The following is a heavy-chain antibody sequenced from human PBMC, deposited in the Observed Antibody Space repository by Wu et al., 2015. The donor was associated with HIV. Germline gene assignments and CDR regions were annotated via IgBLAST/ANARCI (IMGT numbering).Heavy chain of an antibody. V-gene: IGHV1-69*01. J-gene: IGHJ4*02. CDR3: ARGNGYNWKDPYDS. D-gene: IGHD1-20*01. CDR1: GGTFRSFL. Sequence: QVQLVQSGAEVKTPGSSVKVSCKMSGGTFRSFLISWVRRAPGQGLEWIGGIIPIFETTKESKRLQGRVTITADELTSTAYLEVRNLKSDDTAVYYCARGNGYNWKDPYDSWGQGTVVTVSS. CDR2: IIPIFETT.